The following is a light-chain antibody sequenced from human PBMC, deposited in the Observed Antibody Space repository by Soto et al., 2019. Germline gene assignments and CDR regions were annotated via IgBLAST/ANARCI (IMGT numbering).Light chain of an antibody. CDR1: QSVSSSY. Sequence: EIGLQKSPGTLSLSPGERATLSCSAIQSVSSSYLAWYQQKPGQAPRLLIYGASSRATGISDRFSGSGSGTEFTLTISSLQSEDFAVYYCQQYNNWPCITFGHGTRLEI. CDR3: QQYNNWPCIT. CDR2: GAS. J-gene: IGKJ5*01. V-gene: IGKV3D-15*01.